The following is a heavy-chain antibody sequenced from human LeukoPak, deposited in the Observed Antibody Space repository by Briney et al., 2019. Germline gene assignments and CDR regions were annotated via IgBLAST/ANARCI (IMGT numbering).Heavy chain of an antibody. CDR3: VRAGIFWNSKYYSDQ. CDR2: INQDGSAT. CDR1: GFTFRTYE. D-gene: IGHD3-3*01. J-gene: IGHJ4*02. Sequence: GGSLRLSCAASGFTFRTYEMTWVRQAPGKGLEWVADINQDGSATASVDSVKGRFTISRDNAKNSLFLQMNSLRAEDTAVYYCVRAGIFWNSKYYSDQWGQGTLVTVSS. V-gene: IGHV3-7*04.